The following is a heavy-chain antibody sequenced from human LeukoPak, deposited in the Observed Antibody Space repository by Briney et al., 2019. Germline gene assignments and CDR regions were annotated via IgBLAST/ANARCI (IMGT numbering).Heavy chain of an antibody. CDR3: ASSTGYSSSWSNWFDP. V-gene: IGHV3-7*01. J-gene: IGHJ5*02. CDR2: IKQDGSEK. CDR1: GFTFSSYW. Sequence: GGSLRLSCAASGFTFSSYWMSWVRQAPGKGLEWVANIKQDGSEKYYVDSVKGRFTISRDNAKNSLYLQMNSLRAEDTAMYYCASSTGYSSSWSNWFDPWGQGTLVTVSS. D-gene: IGHD6-13*01.